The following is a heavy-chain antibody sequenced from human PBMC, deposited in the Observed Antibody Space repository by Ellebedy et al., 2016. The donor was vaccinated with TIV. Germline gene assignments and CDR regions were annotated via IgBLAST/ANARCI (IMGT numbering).Heavy chain of an antibody. CDR1: GGPIRSYY. V-gene: IGHV4-59*01. D-gene: IGHD6-13*01. J-gene: IGHJ4*02. CDR2: IYYTGST. Sequence: MPSETLSLTCTVSGGPIRSYYWSWIRQSPGKGLNWIGYIYYTGSTNYNPSLKSRITISVDTSKNQFSLKQRSVTAADTAVYYCARVRAAAGMAHFDNWGQGTLVTVSS. CDR3: ARVRAAAGMAHFDN.